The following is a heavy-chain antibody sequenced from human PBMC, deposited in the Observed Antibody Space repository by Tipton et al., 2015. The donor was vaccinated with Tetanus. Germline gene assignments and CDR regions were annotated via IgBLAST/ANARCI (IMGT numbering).Heavy chain of an antibody. CDR1: GYRFTSYW. D-gene: IGHD3-10*01. CDR2: IYSGDSDT. V-gene: IGHV5-51*01. J-gene: IGHJ5*02. Sequence: QLVQSGAELKKPGESLKISCQGSGYRFTSYWIAWVRQEPGRGLEWMGIIYSGDSDTRYSPSFEGQVTISLDKTISTAYLQWASLKPSDTATYFCARLPKHYSASGSTWGQGTLVTVSS. CDR3: ARLPKHYSASGST.